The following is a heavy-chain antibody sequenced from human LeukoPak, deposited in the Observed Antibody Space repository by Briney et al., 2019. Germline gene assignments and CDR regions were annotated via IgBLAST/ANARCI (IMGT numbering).Heavy chain of an antibody. Sequence: SETLSLTCTVSGGSISSYYWSWIRQPPGKGLGWIGYIYYSGSTNYNPSLKSRVTISVDTSKSQFSLKLSSVTAADTAVYYCARDSYHYDSSGYPDAFDIWGQGTMVTVSS. J-gene: IGHJ3*02. CDR2: IYYSGST. V-gene: IGHV4-59*01. CDR1: GGSISSYY. CDR3: ARDSYHYDSSGYPDAFDI. D-gene: IGHD3-22*01.